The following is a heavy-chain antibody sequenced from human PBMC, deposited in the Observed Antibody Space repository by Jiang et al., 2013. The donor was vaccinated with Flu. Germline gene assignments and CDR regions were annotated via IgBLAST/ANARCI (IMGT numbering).Heavy chain of an antibody. CDR3: ARRVVDQGGIDY. J-gene: IGHJ4*02. V-gene: IGHV3-11*01. CDR2: ISSSGSTI. Sequence: GKGLEWVSYISSSGSTIYYADSVKGRFTISRDNAKNSLYLQMNSLRAEDTAVYYCARRVVDQGGIDYWGQGTLVTVSS. D-gene: IGHD2-15*01.